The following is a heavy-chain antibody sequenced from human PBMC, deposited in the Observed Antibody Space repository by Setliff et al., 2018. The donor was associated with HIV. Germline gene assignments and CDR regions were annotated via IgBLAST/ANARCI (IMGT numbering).Heavy chain of an antibody. CDR2: IYYSGDS. CDR1: GGSISSSSYY. CDR3: ARAKYYYDTSAYYGSRDWYFGL. V-gene: IGHV4-39*07. D-gene: IGHD3-22*01. J-gene: IGHJ2*01. Sequence: SETLSLTCTVSGGSISSSSYYWDWIRQPPGKGLEWIATIYYSGDSHYNPSLKSRVTISVDTSKNQFSLKLNSVTAADTAVYYCARAKYYYDTSAYYGSRDWYFGLWGRGTLVTVSS.